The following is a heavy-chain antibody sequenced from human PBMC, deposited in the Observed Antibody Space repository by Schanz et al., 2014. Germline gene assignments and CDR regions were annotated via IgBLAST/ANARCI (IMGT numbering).Heavy chain of an antibody. CDR3: ARLGTGMAVAGSVIDSYYYYMDV. CDR1: GYTFSNDD. CDR2: MNPNSGNT. V-gene: IGHV1-8*01. D-gene: IGHD6-19*01. J-gene: IGHJ6*03. Sequence: QVQLVQSGAEVKKPGSSVKVSCKTSGYTFSNDDINWVRQATGQGLEWMGWMNPNSGNTGYAQKFQGRVTMTRNTSISTAYMELSSLRSEDTAVYYCARLGTGMAVAGSVIDSYYYYMDVWGEGTTVTVSS.